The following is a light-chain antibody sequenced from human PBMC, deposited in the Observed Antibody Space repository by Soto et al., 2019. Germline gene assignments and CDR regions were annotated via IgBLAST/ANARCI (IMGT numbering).Light chain of an antibody. CDR1: SSDVGGYNY. Sequence: SALTQPASVSGSPGQSITISCTGTSSDVGGYNYVSWYQQHPGKAPKLMIYDVSNRPSGVSDRFSGSNSDNTASLTISGLQAEDEADYYCNSYTGISTLGVFGTGTKLTVL. V-gene: IGLV2-14*01. CDR2: DVS. CDR3: NSYTGISTLGV. J-gene: IGLJ1*01.